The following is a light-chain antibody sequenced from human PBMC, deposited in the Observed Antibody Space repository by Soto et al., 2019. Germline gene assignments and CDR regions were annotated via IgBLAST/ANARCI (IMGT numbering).Light chain of an antibody. Sequence: SDELTQPPSVSVSPGQTASITCSGDKLGDKYACWYQQKPGQSPVLVIYQDSKRPSGIPERFSGSNSGNTATLTISGTQAMDEADYYCQAWDSSTVVFGGGTKVTVL. V-gene: IGLV3-1*01. CDR2: QDS. J-gene: IGLJ2*01. CDR3: QAWDSSTVV. CDR1: KLGDKY.